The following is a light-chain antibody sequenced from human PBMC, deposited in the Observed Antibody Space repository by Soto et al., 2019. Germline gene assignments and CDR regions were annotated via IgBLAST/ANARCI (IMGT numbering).Light chain of an antibody. CDR3: QQYNNWPRT. Sequence: EIVLTQSPGTLSLSPGERATLSCRASQSVSSSYLGWYQQKPGQALRLLIHGATTRATGIPARFSGSGSGTEFTLTISSLQSEDFAVYYCQQYNNWPRTFGQGTKVDIK. V-gene: IGKV3-15*01. J-gene: IGKJ1*01. CDR1: QSVSSSY. CDR2: GAT.